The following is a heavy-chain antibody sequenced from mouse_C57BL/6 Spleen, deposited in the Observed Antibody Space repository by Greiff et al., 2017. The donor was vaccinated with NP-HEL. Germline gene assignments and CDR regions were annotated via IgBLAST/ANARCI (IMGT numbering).Heavy chain of an antibody. CDR2: IDPSDSYT. Sequence: VQLQQPGAELVMPGASVKLSCKASGYTFTSYWMHWVKQRPGQGLEWIGEIDPSDSYTNYNQKFKGKSTLTVDKSSSTAYMQLSSLTSEDSAVYYCAPNYYGSSYGFAYWGQGTLVTVSA. V-gene: IGHV1-69*01. J-gene: IGHJ3*01. CDR1: GYTFTSYW. D-gene: IGHD1-1*01. CDR3: APNYYGSSYGFAY.